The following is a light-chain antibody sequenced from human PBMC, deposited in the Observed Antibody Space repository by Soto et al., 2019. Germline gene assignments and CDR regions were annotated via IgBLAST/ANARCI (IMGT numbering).Light chain of an antibody. CDR1: QSISSW. J-gene: IGKJ5*01. CDR2: DAS. Sequence: QLTQSPSTLSASVRDRVTITCRASQSISSWLAWYQQKPGKAPKLLIYDASSLESGVPSRFSGSGSGTEFTLTISSLQPDDFATYYCQQYNSYSPSFGQGTRLEIK. V-gene: IGKV1-5*01. CDR3: QQYNSYSPS.